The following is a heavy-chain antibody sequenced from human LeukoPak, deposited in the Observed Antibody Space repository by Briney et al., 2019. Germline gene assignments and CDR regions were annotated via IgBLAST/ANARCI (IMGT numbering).Heavy chain of an antibody. Sequence: GGALRLSCAASGFTFSSYGMHWVRQAPGKGLEWVAVISYDGSNKYYADSVKGRFTISRDNSKNTLYLQMNSLRAEDTAVYYCAKDEYYYDSSGYPSHWGQGTLVTVSS. CDR3: AKDEYYYDSSGYPSH. J-gene: IGHJ4*02. D-gene: IGHD3-22*01. CDR1: GFTFSSYG. V-gene: IGHV3-30*18. CDR2: ISYDGSNK.